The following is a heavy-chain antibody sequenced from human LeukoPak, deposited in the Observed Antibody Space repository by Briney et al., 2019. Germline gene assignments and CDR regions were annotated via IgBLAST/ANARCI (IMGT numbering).Heavy chain of an antibody. Sequence: GGSLRLSCAASGFTFSSYGMHWVRQAPGKGLEWVAFIRYDGAYKYYADSVKGRFTISRDNSKNTLFLQMNSLRVEDTAVYYCAKDRWSYGDGGERDYWGQGTLVTVSS. D-gene: IGHD1-26*01. V-gene: IGHV3-30*02. CDR3: AKDRWSYGDGGERDY. CDR1: GFTFSSYG. J-gene: IGHJ4*02. CDR2: IRYDGAYK.